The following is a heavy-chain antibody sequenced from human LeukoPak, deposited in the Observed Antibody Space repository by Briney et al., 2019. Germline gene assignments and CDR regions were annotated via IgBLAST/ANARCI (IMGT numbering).Heavy chain of an antibody. CDR2: IGSSGSTI. D-gene: IGHD6-25*01. J-gene: IGHJ6*02. CDR3: ARFVGSDYYYYGMDV. V-gene: IGHV3-48*04. CDR1: GFAFNSYN. Sequence: PGGSLRLSCAASGFAFNSYNMNWVRQAPGKGLEWISYIGSSGSTIYYADSVKGRFTISRDNAKNSLYLQMNSLRAEDTAVYYCARFVGSDYYYYGMDVRGQGTTVTVSS.